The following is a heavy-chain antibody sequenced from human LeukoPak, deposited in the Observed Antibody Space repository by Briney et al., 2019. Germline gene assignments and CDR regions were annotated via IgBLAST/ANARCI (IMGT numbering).Heavy chain of an antibody. CDR3: ATDLLAGGLKTCDP. CDR1: GNTLSEFS. Sequence: ASVKVSCKVTGNTLSEFSMHWVRQSPGKGLEWMGGFDPEVGETVYAQKFQGRVTMTEDTSTETAYMELSSLRSEDTAVYYCATDLLAGGLKTCDPWGQGTLVTVSS. J-gene: IGHJ5*02. V-gene: IGHV1-24*01. CDR2: FDPEVGET.